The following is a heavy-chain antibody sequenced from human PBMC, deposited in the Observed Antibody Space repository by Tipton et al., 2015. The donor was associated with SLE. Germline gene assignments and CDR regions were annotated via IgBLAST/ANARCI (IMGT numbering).Heavy chain of an antibody. V-gene: IGHV4-34*01. D-gene: IGHD2-21*01. CDR1: GGSFSGYY. CDR3: ARPGEAYSWDAFDI. J-gene: IGHJ3*02. CDR2: SHQSGTT. Sequence: TLSLTCAVYGGSFSGYYWSWIRQPPGKGLEWIGESHQSGTTNSHPSFKSRVTISVDTSKNQFSLRLSSVTAADTAVYYCARPGEAYSWDAFDIWGQGTMVTVSS.